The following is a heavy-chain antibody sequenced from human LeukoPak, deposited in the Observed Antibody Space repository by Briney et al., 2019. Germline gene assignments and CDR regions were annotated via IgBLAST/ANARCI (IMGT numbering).Heavy chain of an antibody. J-gene: IGHJ4*02. CDR2: ISDYNGNT. V-gene: IGHV1-18*01. Sequence: ASVRVSFKASGHIFTIDGISWGRQAPGQGGEWMGWISDYNGNTNYAPKVQGRVTMTTDTSTSTAYMELRSLRSDDTAVYYCASLTPYSGYDSFDYWGQGTLVTVSS. D-gene: IGHD5-12*01. CDR1: GHIFTIDG. CDR3: ASLTPYSGYDSFDY.